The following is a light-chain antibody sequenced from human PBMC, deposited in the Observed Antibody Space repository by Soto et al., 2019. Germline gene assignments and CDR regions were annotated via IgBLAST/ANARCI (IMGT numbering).Light chain of an antibody. CDR1: QCVSSN. CDR3: QQYNNWPPAWT. J-gene: IGKJ1*01. Sequence: EIVMTPSPATLSVSPGERATLSCRASQCVSSNLAWYQQKPGQAPRLLIYGASTRATGIPARFSGSGSGAEFTLTISSLQSEDFAVYYCQQYNNWPPAWTFGQGTKV. CDR2: GAS. V-gene: IGKV3-15*01.